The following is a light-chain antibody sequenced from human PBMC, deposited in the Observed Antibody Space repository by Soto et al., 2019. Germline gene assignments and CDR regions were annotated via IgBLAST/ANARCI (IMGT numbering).Light chain of an antibody. Sequence: EIQLTQSPSILSATVGDRVTITCRPSQSISSWLAWYQQKPGKAPKPLIYDASSLESGVPSRFSGSGSGTEFTLTISSLQPDDFATHYCQQYNSYSGTFGQGT. CDR2: DAS. CDR1: QSISSW. V-gene: IGKV1-5*01. J-gene: IGKJ1*01. CDR3: QQYNSYSGT.